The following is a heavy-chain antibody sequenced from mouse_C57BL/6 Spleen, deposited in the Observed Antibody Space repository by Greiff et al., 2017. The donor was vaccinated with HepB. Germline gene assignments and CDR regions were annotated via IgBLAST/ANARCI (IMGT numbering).Heavy chain of an antibody. J-gene: IGHJ3*01. CDR1: GYTFTSYT. V-gene: IGHV1-4*01. CDR3: ARSYYGSSYEAWFAY. CDR2: INPSSGYT. Sequence: QVQLQQSGAELARPGASVKMSCKASGYTFTSYTMHWVNQRPGQGLEWIGYINPSSGYTKYNQKFKDKATLTADKSSSTAYMQLSSLTSEDSAVYYCARSYYGSSYEAWFAYWGQGTLVTVSA. D-gene: IGHD1-1*01.